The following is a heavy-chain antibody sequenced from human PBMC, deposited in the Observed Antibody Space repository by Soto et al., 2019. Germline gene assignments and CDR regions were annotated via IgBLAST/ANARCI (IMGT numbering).Heavy chain of an antibody. Sequence: EVQLLESGGGLVQPGGSLRLSCAASGFTFSSYAMSWVRQAPGKGLEWVSAISGSGSSTYYADSVKGRFTISRDNSKNTLYLQMNSLRAEDTAVYYCAKRWYYYDSSGYDDAFDIWGQGTMVTVSS. CDR1: GFTFSSYA. CDR3: AKRWYYYDSSGYDDAFDI. V-gene: IGHV3-23*01. CDR2: ISGSGSST. D-gene: IGHD3-22*01. J-gene: IGHJ3*02.